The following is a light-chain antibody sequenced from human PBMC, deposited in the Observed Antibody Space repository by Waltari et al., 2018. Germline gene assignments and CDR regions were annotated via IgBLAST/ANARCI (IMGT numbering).Light chain of an antibody. CDR2: RPS. CDR1: QSVGSSS. Sequence: EIVLTQSPGTASLSPGERVTLSCRASQSVGSSSLAWYQQTPGHAPRLVIYRPSRRDTGIPDRFSGSGSGTDFSLTISRLEPEDFAVYYCQQHGTLPATFGQGTKVEIK. J-gene: IGKJ1*01. V-gene: IGKV3-20*01. CDR3: QQHGTLPAT.